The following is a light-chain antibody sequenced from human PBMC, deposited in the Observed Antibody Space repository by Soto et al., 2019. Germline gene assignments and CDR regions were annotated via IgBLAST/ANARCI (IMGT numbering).Light chain of an antibody. J-gene: IGKJ1*01. CDR3: QQYSDYSS. CDR1: QTINNR. CDR2: DAS. Sequence: DIQMTQSPSTLSASVGDRVTIPCRASQTINNRLAWYQQKPGKAPQLLISDASSLQNGVPSRFSGSGSGTEFTLTISSLRPEDFATYYCQQYSDYSSFGHGTKVDIK. V-gene: IGKV1-5*01.